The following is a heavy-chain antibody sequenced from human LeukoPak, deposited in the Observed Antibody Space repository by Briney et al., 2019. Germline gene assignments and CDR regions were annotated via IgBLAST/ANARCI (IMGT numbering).Heavy chain of an antibody. CDR2: IIPIFGTA. D-gene: IGHD2-21*02. V-gene: IGHV1-69*13. CDR1: GGTFSSYA. CDR3: ARDYGDHFRGRYYYYYYMDV. J-gene: IGHJ6*03. Sequence: ASVKVSCKASGGTFSSYAISWVRQAPGQGLEWMGGIIPIFGTANYAQKFQGRVTITADESTSTAYMELSSLRSEDTAVYYCARDYGDHFRGRYYYYYYMDVWGKGTTVTVSS.